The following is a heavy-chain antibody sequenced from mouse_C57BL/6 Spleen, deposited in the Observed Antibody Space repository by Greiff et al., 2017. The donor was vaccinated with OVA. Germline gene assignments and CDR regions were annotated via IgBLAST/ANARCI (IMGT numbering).Heavy chain of an antibody. Sequence: VQLQQSGPGMVKPSQSLSLTCTVTGYSITSGYDWHWIRHFPGNKLEWMGYISYSGSTNYNPSLKSRISITHDTSKNHFFLKLNSVTTEDTATYYCARGGLRGWYCDVWGTGTTVTVSS. CDR3: ARGGLRGWYCDV. V-gene: IGHV3-1*01. CDR1: GYSITSGYD. CDR2: ISYSGST. J-gene: IGHJ1*03. D-gene: IGHD3-1*01.